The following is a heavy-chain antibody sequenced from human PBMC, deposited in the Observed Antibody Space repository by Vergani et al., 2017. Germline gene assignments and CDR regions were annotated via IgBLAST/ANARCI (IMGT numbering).Heavy chain of an antibody. CDR2: ISWNSGSI. CDR3: AKDRGANIVVVPAARYAFDI. CDR1: GFTFSSYA. D-gene: IGHD2-2*01. Sequence: EVQLLESGGGLVQPGGSLRLSCAASGFTFSSYAMSWVRQAPGKGLEWVSGISWNSGSIGYADSVKGRFTISRDNAKNSLYLQMNSLRAEDTALYYCAKDRGANIVVVPAARYAFDIWGQGTMVTVSS. V-gene: IGHV3-9*01. J-gene: IGHJ3*02.